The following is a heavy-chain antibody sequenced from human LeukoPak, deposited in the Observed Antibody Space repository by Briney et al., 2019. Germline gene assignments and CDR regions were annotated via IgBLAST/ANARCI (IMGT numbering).Heavy chain of an antibody. CDR3: AREVRSGYDWTFDY. Sequence: ASVKVSCKASGYTFTGYYMHWVRQAPGQGLEWMGWINPNSDGTNYAQKFQGWVTMTRDTSISTAYMELSRLRSDDTAVYYCAREVRSGYDWTFDYWGQGTLVTVSS. D-gene: IGHD5-12*01. CDR2: INPNSDGT. V-gene: IGHV1-2*04. J-gene: IGHJ4*02. CDR1: GYTFTGYY.